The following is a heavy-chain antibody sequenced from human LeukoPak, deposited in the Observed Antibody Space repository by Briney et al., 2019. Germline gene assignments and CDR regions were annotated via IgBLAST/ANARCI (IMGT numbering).Heavy chain of an antibody. CDR2: IYSDNT. V-gene: IGHV3-53*01. CDR1: GFTVSSNS. Sequence: GGSLRLSCTVSGFTVSSNSMSWVRQAPGKGLEWFSFIYSDNTHYSDSVKGRFTISRDNSKNTLYLQMNSLRAEDTAVYYCARRAGAYSHPYDYWGQGTLVTVSS. J-gene: IGHJ4*02. CDR3: ARRAGAYSHPYDY. D-gene: IGHD4/OR15-4a*01.